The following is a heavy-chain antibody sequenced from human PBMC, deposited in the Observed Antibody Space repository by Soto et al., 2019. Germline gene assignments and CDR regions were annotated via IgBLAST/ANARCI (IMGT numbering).Heavy chain of an antibody. J-gene: IGHJ4*02. Sequence: QVRLQESGPGLVKPSQTLSLTCTVSGGSISSGDYFWSWVRQPPGKGLEWIGYIYYTGSTSYNPSLKSRITMSVDTSKNQFSLKLSSVTAADTAVYFCDRDDGYYRLYDYWGQGTLVTVSS. CDR3: DRDDGYYRLYDY. CDR2: IYYTGST. CDR1: GGSISSGDYF. D-gene: IGHD3-3*01. V-gene: IGHV4-30-4*01.